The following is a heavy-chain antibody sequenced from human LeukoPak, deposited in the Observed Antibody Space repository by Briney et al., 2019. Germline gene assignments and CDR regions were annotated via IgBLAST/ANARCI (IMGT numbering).Heavy chain of an antibody. CDR1: GGSISSYY. CDR3: ARDKNCSGGSCYYYGMDV. J-gene: IGHJ6*02. D-gene: IGHD2-15*01. V-gene: IGHV4-59*12. CDR2: IYYSGNT. Sequence: SETLSLTCTVSGGSISSYYWSWIRQPPGKGLEWIGYIYYSGNTDYNPSLKSRVTISVDTSKNQFSLKLSSVTAADTAVYYCARDKNCSGGSCYYYGMDVWGQGTTVTVSS.